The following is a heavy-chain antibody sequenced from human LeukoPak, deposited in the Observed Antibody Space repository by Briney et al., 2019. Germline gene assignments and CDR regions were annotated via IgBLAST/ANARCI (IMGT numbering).Heavy chain of an antibody. CDR3: AGWLIRGYSYCLDAFDI. D-gene: IGHD5-18*01. J-gene: IGHJ3*02. V-gene: IGHV4-59*08. Sequence: SETLSLTCTVSGGSISSYYWSWIRQPPGKGLEWIGYIYYSGSTNYNPSLKSRVTISVDTSKNQFSLKLSSVTAADTAVYYCAGWLIRGYSYCLDAFDIWGQGTMVTVSS. CDR2: IYYSGST. CDR1: GGSISSYY.